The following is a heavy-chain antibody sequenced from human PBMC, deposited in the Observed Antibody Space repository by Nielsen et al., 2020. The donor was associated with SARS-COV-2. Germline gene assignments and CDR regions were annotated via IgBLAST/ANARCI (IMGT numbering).Heavy chain of an antibody. CDR2: IKQDGSEK. Sequence: GGSLRLSCAASGFTFSSYWMSWVRQAPGKGLEWVANIKQDGSEKYYVDSVKGRFTISRDNAKNSLYLQMNSLRAEDTAVYYRARARVRITIFGVVIVPYYFDYWGQGTLVTVSS. CDR1: GFTFSSYW. CDR3: ARARVRITIFGVVIVPYYFDY. V-gene: IGHV3-7*03. J-gene: IGHJ4*02. D-gene: IGHD3-3*01.